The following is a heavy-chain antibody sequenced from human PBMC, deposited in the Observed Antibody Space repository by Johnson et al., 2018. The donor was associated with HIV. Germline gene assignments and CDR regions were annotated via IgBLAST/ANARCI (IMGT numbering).Heavy chain of an antibody. CDR1: GFTVSSNY. Sequence: VQLVESGGGLVQPGGSLRLSCAASGFTVSSNYMSWVRQAPGKGLEWVSVIYSGGNTYYADSVKGRFTISRDNSKNSLYLQMNSLRAEDTALYYCARDFSDYGDYGRCAFDIWGQGTMVTVSS. CDR2: IYSGGNT. V-gene: IGHV3-66*01. J-gene: IGHJ3*02. D-gene: IGHD4-17*01. CDR3: ARDFSDYGDYGRCAFDI.